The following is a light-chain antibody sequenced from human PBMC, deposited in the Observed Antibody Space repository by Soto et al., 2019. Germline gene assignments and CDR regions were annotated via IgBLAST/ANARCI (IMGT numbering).Light chain of an antibody. CDR2: DAS. CDR3: QQRSNWPPGIT. CDR1: QTVIHNY. Sequence: ETVLTQTPGTLSLSPGERATLSCRASQTVIHNYLAWYQQKPGQAPRLLIYDASNRATGIPARFSGSGSGTDFTLTISSLEPEDVAVYYCQQRSNWPPGITFGQGTRLEIK. V-gene: IGKV3-11*01. J-gene: IGKJ5*01.